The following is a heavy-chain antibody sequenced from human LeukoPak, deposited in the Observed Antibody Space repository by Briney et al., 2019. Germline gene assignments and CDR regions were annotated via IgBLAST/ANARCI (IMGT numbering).Heavy chain of an antibody. D-gene: IGHD6-19*01. Sequence: GGSLRLSCAASRFTFSSYAMSWVRRAPGKGLEWVSAISGSDGSTYYADSVKGRFTISRDNLKNTLYLQMNSLRVEDTAIYYCAKHQYSSGWYLNYWGQGTLVTVSS. CDR3: AKHQYSSGWYLNY. V-gene: IGHV3-23*01. CDR2: ISGSDGST. J-gene: IGHJ4*02. CDR1: RFTFSSYA.